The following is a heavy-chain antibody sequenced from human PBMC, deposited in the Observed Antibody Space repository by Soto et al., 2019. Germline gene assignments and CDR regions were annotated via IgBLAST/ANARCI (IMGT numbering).Heavy chain of an antibody. CDR1: GGSFGTNY. CDR3: ATDSAGRGPFDP. D-gene: IGHD3-10*01. J-gene: IGHJ5*02. V-gene: IGHV4-59*13. CDR2: TYHTGST. Sequence: PSETLSLTCTISGGSFGTNYCSWRRQAPGKGLEWIGYTYHTGSTKYNPSLKSRATISVDTSKNQFSLTLNSAAAADTAVYYCATDSAGRGPFDPWGQGILVTVSS.